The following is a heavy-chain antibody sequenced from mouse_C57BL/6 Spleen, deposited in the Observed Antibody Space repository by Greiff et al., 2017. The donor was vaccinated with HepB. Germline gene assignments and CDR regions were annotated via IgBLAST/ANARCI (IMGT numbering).Heavy chain of an antibody. CDR1: GFTFSSYA. V-gene: IGHV5-9-1*02. J-gene: IGHJ3*01. CDR3: TRGGNQAWFAY. D-gene: IGHD2-1*01. Sequence: EVKLVESGEGLVKPGGSLKLSCAASGFTFSSYAMSWVRQTPEKRLEWVAYISSGGDYIYYADTVKGRFTISRDNARNTLYLQMSSLKSEDTAMYYCTRGGNQAWFAYWGQGTLVTVSA. CDR2: ISSGGDYI.